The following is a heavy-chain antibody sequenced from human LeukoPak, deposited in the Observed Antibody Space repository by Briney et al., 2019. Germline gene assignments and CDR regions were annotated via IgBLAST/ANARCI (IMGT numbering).Heavy chain of an antibody. CDR3: ARYGDYPGYFDY. Sequence: SETLSLTCTVSGGSISSHYWSWIRQPPGKGLEWIGYIYYSGSTNYNPSLKSRVTISVDTSKNQFSLKLSSVTAADTAVYYCARYGDYPGYFDYLGQGTLVSVSS. CDR1: GGSISSHY. CDR2: IYYSGST. V-gene: IGHV4-59*11. J-gene: IGHJ4*02. D-gene: IGHD4-17*01.